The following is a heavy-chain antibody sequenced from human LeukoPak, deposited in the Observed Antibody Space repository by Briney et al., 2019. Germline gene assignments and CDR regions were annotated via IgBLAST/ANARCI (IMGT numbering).Heavy chain of an antibody. D-gene: IGHD6-13*01. J-gene: IGHJ4*02. V-gene: IGHV1-69*04. Sequence: SVKVSCKASGGTFSSYAISWVRQAPGQGLEWMGRIIPILGIANYAQKFQGRVTITADKSTSTAYMELSSLRSEDTAVYYRARDMQLGHYFDYWGQGTLVTVSS. CDR3: ARDMQLGHYFDY. CDR2: IIPILGIA. CDR1: GGTFSSYA.